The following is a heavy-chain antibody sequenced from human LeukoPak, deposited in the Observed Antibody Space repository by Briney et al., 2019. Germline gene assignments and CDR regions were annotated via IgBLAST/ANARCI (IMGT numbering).Heavy chain of an antibody. V-gene: IGHV4-31*03. Sequence: SQTLSLTCTVSGGSISSGGYYWSWIRQHPGKGLEWIGYIYYSGSTNYNPSLKSRVTISVDTSKNQFSLKLSSVTAADTAVYYCARGDQTTVAPFFDYWGQGTLVTVSS. J-gene: IGHJ4*02. CDR2: IYYSGST. CDR1: GGSISSGGYY. D-gene: IGHD4-23*01. CDR3: ARGDQTTVAPFFDY.